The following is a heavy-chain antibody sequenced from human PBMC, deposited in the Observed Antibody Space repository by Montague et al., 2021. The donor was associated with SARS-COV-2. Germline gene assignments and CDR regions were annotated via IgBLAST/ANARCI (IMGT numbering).Heavy chain of an antibody. CDR3: ARGYDYVWASYRYTCYFDY. CDR1: GGSFSGYY. J-gene: IGHJ4*02. D-gene: IGHD3-16*02. V-gene: IGHV4-34*01. CDR2: INHSGST. Sequence: SETLSLTCAVYGGSFSGYYWSWIRQPPGKGLEWIGEINHSGSTNYNPSLESRVTISVDTSKNQFSLKLSSVIAADTAVYYCARGYDYVWASYRYTCYFDYWGQGTLVTVSS.